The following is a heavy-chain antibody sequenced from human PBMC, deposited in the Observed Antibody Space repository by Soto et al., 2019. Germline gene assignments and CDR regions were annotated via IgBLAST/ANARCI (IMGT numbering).Heavy chain of an antibody. CDR2: IIPIFGTA. D-gene: IGHD6-19*01. J-gene: IGHJ4*02. CDR1: GGTFGSYA. V-gene: IGHV1-69*13. CDR3: ARGTAISGWYGY. Sequence: ASVKVSCKASGGTFGSYAISWVRQAPGQGLEWMGGIIPIFGTANYAQKFQGRVTITADESTSTAYMELSSLRSEDTAVYYCARGTAISGWYGYWGQGTLVTVSS.